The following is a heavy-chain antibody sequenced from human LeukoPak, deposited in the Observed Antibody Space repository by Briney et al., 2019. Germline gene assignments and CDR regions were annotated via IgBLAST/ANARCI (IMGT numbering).Heavy chain of an antibody. V-gene: IGHV1-46*01. Sequence: ASVKVSCKASGYNFISYYMHWVRQAPGQGLEWMGIINPSGGSTSYAQKFQDRVAMTRDTSTSTVYMELSSLKSEDTAVYYCAREDVVLVDAVRYQYYGMDVWGQGTTVTVSS. CDR2: INPSGGST. CDR1: GYNFISYY. D-gene: IGHD2-8*01. J-gene: IGHJ6*02. CDR3: AREDVVLVDAVRYQYYGMDV.